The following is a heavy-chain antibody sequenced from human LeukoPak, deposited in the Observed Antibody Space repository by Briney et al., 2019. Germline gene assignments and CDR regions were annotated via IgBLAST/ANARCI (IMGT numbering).Heavy chain of an antibody. CDR3: ARVGYTNWSVDD. CDR2: IKKDGSVK. CDR1: GFSFSDSW. V-gene: IGHV3-7*01. J-gene: IGHJ4*02. D-gene: IGHD6-6*01. Sequence: HSGGSLRLSCVASGFSFSDSWTSWVRQAPGKGLEWVADIKKDGSVKDYVDSVKGRFTISRDNAKNSLYLQMDSLRAEDTAVYYCARVGYTNWSVDDWGQGSLVTVSS.